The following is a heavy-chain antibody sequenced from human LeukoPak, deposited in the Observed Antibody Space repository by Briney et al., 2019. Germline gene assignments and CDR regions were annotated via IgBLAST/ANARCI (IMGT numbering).Heavy chain of an antibody. J-gene: IGHJ4*02. CDR3: ARSRYLDY. CDR2: IKQDGSEK. V-gene: IGHV3-7*01. CDR1: GFTFSTYW. Sequence: GGSLRVSCAASGFTFSTYWMSWVRQAPGKGLEWVANIKQDGSEKNYVDSVKGRFTISRDNAKNSLYLQMNSLRAEDTAVYDCARSRYLDYWGQGTLVTVFS.